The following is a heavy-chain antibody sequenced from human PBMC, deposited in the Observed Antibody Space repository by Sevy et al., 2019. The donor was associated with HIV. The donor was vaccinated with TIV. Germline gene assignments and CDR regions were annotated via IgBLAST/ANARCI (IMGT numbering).Heavy chain of an antibody. J-gene: IGHJ6*01. CDR2: IYSGGST. Sequence: GGSLRLSCAASGFTVGSNYMSWVRQAPGKGLEWVSVIYSGGSTYYADSVKGRSTITRDSSKNTLYIQMNSLSAEDTAVYYCARTRSQWLHGTDLWGQGTTVTVSS. CDR3: ARTRSQWLHGTDL. D-gene: IGHD6-19*01. CDR1: GFTVGSNY. V-gene: IGHV3-53*01.